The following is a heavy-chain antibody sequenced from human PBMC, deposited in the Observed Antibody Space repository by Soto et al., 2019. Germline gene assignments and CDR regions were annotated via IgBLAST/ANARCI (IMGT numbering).Heavy chain of an antibody. J-gene: IGHJ3*02. Sequence: QVQLQESGPGLVKPSQTLSLTRTVSGGSISSGGYYWRWIRQHPGKGLEWIGYIYYSGSTYYNPSLKSRVTISVDTSKNQFSLKLSSVTAADTAVYYCARDLMGYCSGGSCYEAFDIWGQGTMVTVSS. CDR1: GGSISSGGYY. CDR2: IYYSGST. V-gene: IGHV4-31*03. D-gene: IGHD2-15*01. CDR3: ARDLMGYCSGGSCYEAFDI.